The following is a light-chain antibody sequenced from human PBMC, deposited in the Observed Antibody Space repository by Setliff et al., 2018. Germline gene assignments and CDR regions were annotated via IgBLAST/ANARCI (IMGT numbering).Light chain of an antibody. V-gene: IGLV2-14*01. CDR1: SSDIGGYNY. Sequence: QSALTQPASVSGSPGQSITISCTGSSSDIGGYNYVSWYQQHPGKAPKLMIYDANERPSGVSNRFSGSKSGNTASLTISGLQAEDEADYYCSSYTTTSTVVIGGGTKVTVL. CDR3: SSYTTTSTVV. CDR2: DAN. J-gene: IGLJ2*01.